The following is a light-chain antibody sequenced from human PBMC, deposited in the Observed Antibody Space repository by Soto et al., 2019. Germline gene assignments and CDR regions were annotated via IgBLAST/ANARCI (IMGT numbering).Light chain of an antibody. J-gene: IGLJ2*01. CDR3: SSYTTTGTLI. CDR2: DVS. V-gene: IGLV2-14*03. CDR1: GSDVGGYDY. Sequence: QSALTQPASVSGSPGQSITISCTGSGSDVGGYDYVSWYQHHPGKAPKLIIFDVSARPSGISIRFSGSKSGNTASLTISGLQAEDEADFYCSSYTTTGTLIFGGGTKVTVL.